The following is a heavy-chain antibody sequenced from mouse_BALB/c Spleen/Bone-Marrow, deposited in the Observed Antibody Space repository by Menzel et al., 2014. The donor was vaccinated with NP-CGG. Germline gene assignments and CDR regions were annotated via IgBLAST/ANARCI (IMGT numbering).Heavy chain of an antibody. CDR1: GYTFTNYY. CDR2: INPSNGGS. D-gene: IGHD2-4*01. J-gene: IGHJ3*01. Sequence: VKLMESGAELVKPGASVKLSCKTSGYTFTNYYIYWVKQRPGQGLEWIGEINPSNGGSNFNEKLKSKATLTVDKSSSTAYTQLSSLTSEDSAVYYCTRSDYYDYQAWFAYWGQGTLVTVSA. CDR3: TRSDYYDYQAWFAY. V-gene: IGHV1S81*02.